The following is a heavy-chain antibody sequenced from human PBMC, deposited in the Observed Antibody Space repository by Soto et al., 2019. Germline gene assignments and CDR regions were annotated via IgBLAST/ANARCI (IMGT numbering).Heavy chain of an antibody. CDR2: IYYSGST. V-gene: IGHV4-59*01. J-gene: IGHJ6*02. CDR1: GGSISSYY. D-gene: IGHD3-22*01. CDR3: AGERYYYDSSGSFMDV. Sequence: SETLSLTCTVSGGSISSYYWSWIRQPPGRGLEWIGYIYYSGSTNYNPSLKSRVTISVDTSKNQFSLKLSSVTAADTAVYYCAGERYYYDSSGSFMDVWGQGTTVTVSS.